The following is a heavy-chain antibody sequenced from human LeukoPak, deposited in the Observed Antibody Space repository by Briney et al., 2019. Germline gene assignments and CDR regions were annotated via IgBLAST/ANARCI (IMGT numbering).Heavy chain of an antibody. V-gene: IGHV1-18*01. Sequence: ASVKVSCKASGYTFTSYDINWVRQAPGQGLEWTGWISAYNGNTNYAQKLQGRVTMTTDTSTSTAYMELRSLRSDDTAVYYCARTLSAVRGMTVKSVDYWGQGTLVTVSS. D-gene: IGHD3-10*01. CDR1: GYTFTSYD. J-gene: IGHJ4*02. CDR3: ARTLSAVRGMTVKSVDY. CDR2: ISAYNGNT.